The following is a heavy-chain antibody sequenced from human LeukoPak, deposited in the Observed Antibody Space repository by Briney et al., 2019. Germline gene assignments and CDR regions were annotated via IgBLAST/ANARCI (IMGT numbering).Heavy chain of an antibody. CDR3: ARFSSSWYGPSDY. CDR1: GGSFSNYY. CDR2: INDSGST. J-gene: IGHJ4*02. V-gene: IGHV4-34*01. Sequence: SETLSLTCAVYGGSFSNYYWSWIRQPPGKGLEWIGEINDSGSTNYNPSLKSRVTISVDTSKNQFSLKLSSVTAADTAVYYCARFSSSWYGPSDYWGQGTLVTVSS. D-gene: IGHD6-13*01.